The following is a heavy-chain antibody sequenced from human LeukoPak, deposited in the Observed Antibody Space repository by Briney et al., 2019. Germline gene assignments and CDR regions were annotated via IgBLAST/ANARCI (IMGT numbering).Heavy chain of an antibody. CDR2: IYTSGST. J-gene: IGHJ6*03. D-gene: IGHD6-19*01. Sequence: PSETLSLTCTVSGGSISSYYWSWIRQPAGKGLEWIGRIYTSGSTNCNPSLKSRVTISVDKSKNQFSLKLSSVTAADTAVYYCARDRRANSSGWYSRDYYYYYMDVWGKGTTVTVSS. CDR3: ARDRRANSSGWYSRDYYYYYMDV. CDR1: GGSISSYY. V-gene: IGHV4-4*07.